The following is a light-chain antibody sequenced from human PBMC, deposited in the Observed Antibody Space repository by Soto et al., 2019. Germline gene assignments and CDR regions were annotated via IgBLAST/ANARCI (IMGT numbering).Light chain of an antibody. CDR2: GTN. J-gene: IGLJ1*01. Sequence: QLVLTQPPSVSGAPGQRVTISCTGSRSNIGAGYDVHWYQQLPGTAPKLLIYGTNNRPSGVPDRFSGSKSGMSASLAITGLQAADEANYYCSSYAGSSNVFGTGTKVTVL. V-gene: IGLV1-40*01. CDR3: SSYAGSSNV. CDR1: RSNIGAGYD.